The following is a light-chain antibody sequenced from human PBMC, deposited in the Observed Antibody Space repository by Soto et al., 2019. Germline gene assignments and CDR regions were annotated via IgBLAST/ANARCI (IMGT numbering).Light chain of an antibody. J-gene: IGKJ5*01. CDR1: QDISVY. Sequence: DIQMTQSPSSLSASVGDRVTITCRASQDISVYLAWYQQKPGKVPKLLIYSASTLQSGVPSRFSGSGSGTDFTLTISSLQPEDVATYYCQKFNNAPLTFGQAARLEIK. V-gene: IGKV1-27*01. CDR3: QKFNNAPLT. CDR2: SAS.